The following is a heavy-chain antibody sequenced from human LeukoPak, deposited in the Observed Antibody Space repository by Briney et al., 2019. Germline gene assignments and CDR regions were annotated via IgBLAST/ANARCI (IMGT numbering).Heavy chain of an antibody. D-gene: IGHD3-22*01. CDR1: GFTFSDYY. J-gene: IGHJ6*03. V-gene: IGHV3-11*04. Sequence: GGSLRLSCAASGFTFSDYYMSWIRQAPGKGLEWVSYISSSGSTIYYADSVKGRFTISRDNAKNSLYLQMNSLRAEDTAVYYCASYYDSSGYPSPYYYYYMDVWGKGTTVTVSS. CDR3: ASYYDSSGYPSPYYYYYMDV. CDR2: ISSSGSTI.